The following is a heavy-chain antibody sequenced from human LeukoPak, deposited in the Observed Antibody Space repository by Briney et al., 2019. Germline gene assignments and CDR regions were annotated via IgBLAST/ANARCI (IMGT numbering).Heavy chain of an antibody. CDR3: ARVGSSSWYGYY. J-gene: IGHJ4*02. CDR1: RYTFTGYY. V-gene: IGHV1-2*02. Sequence: ASVKVSCKASRYTFTGYYMHWVRQAPGQGLEWMGWINPNSGGTNYAQKFQGRVTMTRDTSISTAYMELSRLRSDDTAVYYCARVGSSSWYGYYWGQGTLVTVSS. D-gene: IGHD6-13*01. CDR2: INPNSGGT.